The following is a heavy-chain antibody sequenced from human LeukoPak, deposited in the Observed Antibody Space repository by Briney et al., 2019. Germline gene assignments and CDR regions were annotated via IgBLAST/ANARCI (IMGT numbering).Heavy chain of an antibody. J-gene: IGHJ6*03. V-gene: IGHV3-23*01. CDR1: GFTFSSYW. D-gene: IGHD2-21*01. CDR3: AKHSQVYYYYYYMDV. CDR2: ISGSGGST. Sequence: GGSLRLSCAASGFTFSSYWMSWVRQAPGKGLEWVSAISGSGGSTYYADSVKGRFTISRDNSKNTLYLQMNSLRAEDTAVYYCAKHSQVYYYYYYMDVWGKGTTVTVSS.